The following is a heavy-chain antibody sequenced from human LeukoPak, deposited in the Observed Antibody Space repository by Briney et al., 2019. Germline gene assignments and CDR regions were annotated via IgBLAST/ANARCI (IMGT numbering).Heavy chain of an antibody. CDR3: ATRYYYDSGSYSSFDY. Sequence: GESLKISCKGSGYSFTNYWIGWVRQMPGKGLEWMGIIYPGDSDTRYSPSFQGQVTISADKSISTAYLQWSSLKDSDTAMYYCATRYYYDSGSYSSFDYWGQGTLVTVSS. V-gene: IGHV5-51*01. CDR1: GYSFTNYW. J-gene: IGHJ4*02. D-gene: IGHD3-10*01. CDR2: IYPGDSDT.